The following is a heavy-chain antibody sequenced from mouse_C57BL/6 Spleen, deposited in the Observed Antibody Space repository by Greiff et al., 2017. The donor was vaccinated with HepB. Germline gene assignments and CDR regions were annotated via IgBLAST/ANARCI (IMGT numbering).Heavy chain of an antibody. CDR3: ARFKGYYGDY. CDR2: IDPSDSYT. V-gene: IGHV1-69*01. CDR1: GYTFPSYW. D-gene: IGHD1-2*01. Sequence: VQLQQSGAELVMPGASVKLSCKASGYTFPSYWMHWVKQRPGQGLEWIGEIDPSDSYTNYNQKFKGKSTLTVDKSSSNAYMQLSSLTSEDSAVYYCARFKGYYGDYWGQGTTLTVSS. J-gene: IGHJ2*01.